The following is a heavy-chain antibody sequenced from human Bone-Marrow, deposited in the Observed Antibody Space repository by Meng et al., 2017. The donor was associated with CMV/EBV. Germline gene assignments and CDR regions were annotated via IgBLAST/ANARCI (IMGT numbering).Heavy chain of an antibody. J-gene: IGHJ4*02. CDR2: IGASGANT. V-gene: IGHV3-23*01. CDR3: ARDSWKLEPRGSYYFDY. D-gene: IGHD1-1*01. Sequence: GESLKISCAASGFTFSSYAMSWVRQAPGKGLEWVSLIGASGANTYYADSVKGRFTISRDNSKNTLYLQMNSLRVEDTAVYYCARDSWKLEPRGSYYFDYWGQGPLVTVSS. CDR1: GFTFSSYA.